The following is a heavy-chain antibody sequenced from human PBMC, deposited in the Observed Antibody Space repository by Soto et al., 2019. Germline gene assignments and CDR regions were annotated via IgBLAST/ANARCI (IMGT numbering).Heavy chain of an antibody. CDR3: ARAPLRDWPYYFDY. V-gene: IGHV3-30-3*01. CDR1: GFTFSSYA. D-gene: IGHD3-9*01. CDR2: ISYDGSNK. J-gene: IGHJ4*02. Sequence: QVQLVESGGGVVQPGRSLRLSCAASGFTFSSYAMHWVRQAPGKGLEWVAVISYDGSNKYYADSVKGRFTISRDNSKNTLYLQMNSLRAEDTAVYYCARAPLRDWPYYFDYWGQGTLVTVSS.